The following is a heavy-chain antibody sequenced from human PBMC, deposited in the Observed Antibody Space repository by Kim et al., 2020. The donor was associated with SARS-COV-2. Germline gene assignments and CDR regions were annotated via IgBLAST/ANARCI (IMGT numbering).Heavy chain of an antibody. Sequence: ADSVKGRFTSSRDNSKNTLYLQMNSLRAEDTAVYYCAKDPTRVGPYYFDYWGQGTLVTVSS. V-gene: IGHV3-23*01. CDR3: AKDPTRVGPYYFDY. J-gene: IGHJ4*02. D-gene: IGHD4-17*01.